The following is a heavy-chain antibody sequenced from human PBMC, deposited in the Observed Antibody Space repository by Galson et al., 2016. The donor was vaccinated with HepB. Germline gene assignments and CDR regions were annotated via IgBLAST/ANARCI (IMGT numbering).Heavy chain of an antibody. J-gene: IGHJ5*01. D-gene: IGHD1-14*01. Sequence: SETLSLTCSVSGGSIGSSSLYWGWIRQPPGKGLEWIGSMYSSGTTYYNPSLERRVTISVDTSKNQFSLKVKYVTAAATAVYYCARHVHYNSPPIGFDSWGQGTLVTVSS. CDR1: GGSIGSSSLY. CDR3: ARHVHYNSPPIGFDS. V-gene: IGHV4-39*01. CDR2: MYSSGTT.